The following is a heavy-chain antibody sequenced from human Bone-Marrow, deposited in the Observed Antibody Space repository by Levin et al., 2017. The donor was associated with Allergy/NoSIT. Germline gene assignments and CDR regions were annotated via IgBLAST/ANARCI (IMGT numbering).Heavy chain of an antibody. D-gene: IGHD4-17*01. CDR2: ISGSGAGI. Sequence: GGSLRLSFAASGFTLGSYAMNWVRQAPGKGLEWVSTISGSGAGIYYADSVTGRFTVSRDNSKNMLYLQMNSLRAEDTAIYYCARDTVTSMFYYYGMDVWGQGTTVTVSS. J-gene: IGHJ6*02. CDR3: ARDTVTSMFYYYGMDV. V-gene: IGHV3-23*01. CDR1: GFTLGSYA.